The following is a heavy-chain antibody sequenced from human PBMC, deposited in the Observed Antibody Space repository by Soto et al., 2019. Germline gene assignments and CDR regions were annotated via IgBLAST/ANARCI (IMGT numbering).Heavy chain of an antibody. CDR2: IYYSGST. CDR3: ARQRIVVVPAAIRVYYYYGMDV. D-gene: IGHD2-2*01. Sequence: ASETLSLTCTVSGGSISSSSYYWGWIRQPPGKGLEWIGSIYYSGSTYYNPSLKSRVTISVDTSKNQFSLKLSSVTAADTAVYYCARQRIVVVPAAIRVYYYYGMDVWGQGTTVTVSS. J-gene: IGHJ6*02. CDR1: GGSISSSSYY. V-gene: IGHV4-39*01.